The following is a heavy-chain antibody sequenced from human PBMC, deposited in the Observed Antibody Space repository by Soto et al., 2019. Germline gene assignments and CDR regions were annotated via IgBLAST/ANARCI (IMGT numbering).Heavy chain of an antibody. CDR2: ILVGGST. CDR3: AKATATSGGAFEI. D-gene: IGHD1-1*01. CDR1: GFICSSYD. V-gene: IGHV3-23*01. J-gene: IGHJ3*02. Sequence: GSLRLYCAFSGFICSSYDMSWVRQAPGKGLEWVSTILVGGSTHYEDAVKGRFTISRDTSKNTVYLQMNSLTAGDTAVYYCAKATATSGGAFEIYGQGTMVTVSS.